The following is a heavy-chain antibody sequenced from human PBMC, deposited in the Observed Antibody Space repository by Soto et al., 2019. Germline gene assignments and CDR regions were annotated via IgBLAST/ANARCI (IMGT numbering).Heavy chain of an antibody. CDR1: GGTFSSYA. D-gene: IGHD1-1*01. CDR2: IIPIFGTA. Sequence: SVKVSCKASGGTFSSYAISWVRQAPGQGLEWMGGIIPIFGTANYAQKFQGRVTITADESTSTAYMELSSLRSEDTAVYYCARELEQAGAFDIWGQGTMVTVS. J-gene: IGHJ3*02. V-gene: IGHV1-69*13. CDR3: ARELEQAGAFDI.